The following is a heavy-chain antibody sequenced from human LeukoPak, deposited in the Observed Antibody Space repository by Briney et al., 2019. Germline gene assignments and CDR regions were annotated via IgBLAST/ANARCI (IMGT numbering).Heavy chain of an antibody. V-gene: IGHV1-46*01. CDR3: ARNVGSGFDY. CDR2: INPSGGST. Sequence: ASVTVSFMASVYSFTNWYMHWVRQAPGQGREWMGFINPSGGSTNYPQKFQGRVTLTRDMSTSTVYMELSILRSEDTAVYYCARNVGSGFDYWGQGTLVTVSS. J-gene: IGHJ4*02. CDR1: VYSFTNWY. D-gene: IGHD2-15*01.